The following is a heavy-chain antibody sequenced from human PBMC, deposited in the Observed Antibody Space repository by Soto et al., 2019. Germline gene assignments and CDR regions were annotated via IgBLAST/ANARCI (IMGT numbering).Heavy chain of an antibody. Sequence: HPGGSLRLSCAASGFTFSSYAMSWVRQAPGKGLEWVSDISGRAGSRTYYADSVKGRFTISRDNSKNTLYLQMNSLRAEDTAVYYCARAGSNNDSPIMPISTTEIYYFDYWGQGTLVTVSS. CDR3: ARAGSNNDSPIMPISTTEIYYFDY. V-gene: IGHV3-23*01. J-gene: IGHJ4*02. D-gene: IGHD3-3*01. CDR2: ISGRAGSRT. CDR1: GFTFSSYA.